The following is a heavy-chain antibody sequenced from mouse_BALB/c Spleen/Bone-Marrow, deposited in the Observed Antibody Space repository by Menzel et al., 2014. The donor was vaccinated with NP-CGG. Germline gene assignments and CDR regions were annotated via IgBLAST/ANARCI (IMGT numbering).Heavy chain of an antibody. D-gene: IGHD2-14*01. Sequence: EVKLVESGPELVKPGASVKISCKASGYLFTGNFMNWVKQSHGKSLEWIGRINPYNGDTFYNQKFKGKATLTADKSSATAHMELLSLTSVDSAVYYCGTGGGNYGMDYWGQGTSVTVSS. J-gene: IGHJ4*01. V-gene: IGHV1-37*01. CDR3: GTGGGNYGMDY. CDR1: GYLFTGNF. CDR2: INPYNGDT.